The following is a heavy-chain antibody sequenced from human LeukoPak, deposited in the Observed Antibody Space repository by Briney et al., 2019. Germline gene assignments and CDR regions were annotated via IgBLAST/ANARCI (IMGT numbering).Heavy chain of an antibody. CDR3: AKDDRVLYYFDY. Sequence: GGSLRLSCAASGFTFSSYGMQWVRQAPGKGLEWVAVISYDGSNKYYADSVKGRFTISRDNSKNTLYLQMNSLRAEDTAVYYCAKDDRVLYYFDYWGQGTLVTVSS. CDR1: GFTFSSYG. CDR2: ISYDGSNK. J-gene: IGHJ4*02. V-gene: IGHV3-30*18.